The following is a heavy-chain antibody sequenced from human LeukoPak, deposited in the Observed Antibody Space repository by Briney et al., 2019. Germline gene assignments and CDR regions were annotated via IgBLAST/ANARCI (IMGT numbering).Heavy chain of an antibody. V-gene: IGHV3-66*01. CDR2: TYSGDTT. J-gene: IGHJ4*02. D-gene: IGHD1-14*01. CDR3: ARERPDSRNLDS. Sequence: GGSLRLTCAAFGFIVRSNHINWVRQAPGKGLEWVSITYSGDTTYYADSVKGRFIISRDDSKNTLSLQMNDLRVEDTAVYYCARERPDSRNLDSWGRGALVTVSS. CDR1: GFIVRSNH.